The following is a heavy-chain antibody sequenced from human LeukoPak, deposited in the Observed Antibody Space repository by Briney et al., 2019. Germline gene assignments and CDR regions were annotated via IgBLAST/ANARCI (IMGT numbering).Heavy chain of an antibody. V-gene: IGHV5-51*01. D-gene: IGHD3-22*01. CDR2: IYPGDSDT. Sequence: GESLKISCKGSGYSFTSYWIGWVRQMPGKGLEWMGIIYPGDSDTRYSPSFQGQVTISADKSISTAYLQWSSLKASDTAMYCCARRDYDSSGYYWFDYWGQETLVTVSS. J-gene: IGHJ4*02. CDR3: ARRDYDSSGYYWFDY. CDR1: GYSFTSYW.